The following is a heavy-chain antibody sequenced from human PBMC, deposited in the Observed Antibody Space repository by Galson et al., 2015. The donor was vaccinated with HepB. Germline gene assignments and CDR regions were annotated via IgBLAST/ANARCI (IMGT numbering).Heavy chain of an antibody. CDR2: ISSRGSTI. CDR1: GITFSDYS. V-gene: IGHV3-48*01. D-gene: IGHD5-12*01. Sequence: SLRPSCAASGITFSDYSMNWVRQTPEKGLEWLSYISSRGSTIYYADSVKGRFTISRDNAKNSLYLQMNSLRAEDTAVYYCAKEYPKEYGGYDHSYYHAMDVWGQGTTVTVSS. CDR3: AKEYPKEYGGYDHSYYHAMDV. J-gene: IGHJ6*02.